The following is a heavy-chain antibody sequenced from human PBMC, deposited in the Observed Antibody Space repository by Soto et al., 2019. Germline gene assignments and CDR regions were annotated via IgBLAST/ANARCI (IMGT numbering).Heavy chain of an antibody. CDR1: GYTFTSYD. D-gene: IGHD2-15*01. J-gene: IGHJ3*02. V-gene: IGHV1-8*01. CDR2: MSPNSGNT. CDR3: ARTPWRIDAFDI. Sequence: ASVKVSCKASGYTFTSYDINWVRQATGQGLEWMGWMSPNSGNTGYAQKFQGRVTMTRNTSISTAYMELSSLRSEDTAVYYCARTPWRIDAFDIWGQGTMVTVSS.